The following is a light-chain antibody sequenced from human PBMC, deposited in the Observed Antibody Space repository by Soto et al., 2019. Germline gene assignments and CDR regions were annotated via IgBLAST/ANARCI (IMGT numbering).Light chain of an antibody. CDR1: HDIASA. J-gene: IGKJ5*01. CDR2: DAS. CDR3: QQFNYFRVT. V-gene: IGKV1D-13*01. Sequence: AIKLTQSPSSLSASVGDRVTITCRASHDIASALAWYQQKPGQPPKLIIYDASTLEGGVPSRFSGSRSGTDFTLTISGLQPEDFATYYCQQFNYFRVTFGQGTRLEI.